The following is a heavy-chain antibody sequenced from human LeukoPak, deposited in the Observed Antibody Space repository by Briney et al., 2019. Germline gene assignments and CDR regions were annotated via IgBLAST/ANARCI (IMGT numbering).Heavy chain of an antibody. Sequence: PGGSLRLSCAASGFTFSSYAMTWVRQAPERGLEWVSSISRSGGNTYYADSVKGRFSLSRDTSSDTLYLQMNSLRAEDTAVYYCARDVEVCKIGACYWTTFDCWGQGTLVTVSS. D-gene: IGHD2-21*02. CDR1: GFTFSSYA. J-gene: IGHJ4*02. CDR2: ISRSGGNT. CDR3: ARDVEVCKIGACYWTTFDC. V-gene: IGHV3-23*01.